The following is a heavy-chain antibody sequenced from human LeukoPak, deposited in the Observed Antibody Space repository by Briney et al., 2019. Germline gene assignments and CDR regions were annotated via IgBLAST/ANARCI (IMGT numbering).Heavy chain of an antibody. J-gene: IGHJ6*03. CDR1: GGSFSGYY. CDR3: ARECSETYYYYYYYMDV. D-gene: IGHD2-15*01. Sequence: PSETLSLTCAVYGGSFSGYYWSWIRQPPGKGLEWIGEINHSGSTNYNPSLKSRVTISVDTSKNQFSLKLSSVTAADTAVYYCARECSETYYYYYYYMDVWGKGTTVTVSS. V-gene: IGHV4-34*01. CDR2: INHSGST.